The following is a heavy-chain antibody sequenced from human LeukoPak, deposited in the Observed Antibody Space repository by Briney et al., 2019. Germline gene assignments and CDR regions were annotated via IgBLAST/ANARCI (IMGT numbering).Heavy chain of an antibody. V-gene: IGHV4-38-2*01. D-gene: IGHD1-26*01. J-gene: IGHJ4*02. CDR3: ARDEIVGATDY. CDR2: IYHSGST. CDR1: GGSFSSYY. Sequence: SETLSLTCAVYGGSFSSYYWGWIRQPPGKGLEWIGSIYHSGSTYYNPSLKSRVTISVDTSKNQFSLKLSSVTAADTAVYYCARDEIVGATDYWGQGTLVTVSS.